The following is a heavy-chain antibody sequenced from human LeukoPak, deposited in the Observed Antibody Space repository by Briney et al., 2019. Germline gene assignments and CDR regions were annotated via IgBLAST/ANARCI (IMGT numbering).Heavy chain of an antibody. CDR3: ANPRYDSSGYYYVD. J-gene: IGHJ4*02. CDR1: GYTFTNYG. Sequence: ASVKVSCKASGYTFTNYGINWVRQAPGQGLEWMGWISAYNGNTNYAQKLQGRVTMTTDTSTSTAYMELRNLRSDDTAVYYCANPRYDSSGYYYVDWGQGTLVTVSS. CDR2: ISAYNGNT. D-gene: IGHD3-22*01. V-gene: IGHV1-18*01.